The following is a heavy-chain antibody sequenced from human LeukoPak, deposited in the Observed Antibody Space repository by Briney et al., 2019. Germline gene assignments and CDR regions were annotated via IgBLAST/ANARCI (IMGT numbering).Heavy chain of an antibody. D-gene: IGHD2-2*01. V-gene: IGHV3-30*04. Sequence: GGSLRLSCAASGFTISSYAMHWVRQAPGKGLEWLAIVSHDGIKQNYADSVKGRFTISRDNVKNFVYLQMNSLRVEDTALYFCGRVYCSTTSCYDYYDYYMDVWGKGTTVTVSS. CDR2: VSHDGIKQ. CDR1: GFTISSYA. CDR3: GRVYCSTTSCYDYYDYYMDV. J-gene: IGHJ6*03.